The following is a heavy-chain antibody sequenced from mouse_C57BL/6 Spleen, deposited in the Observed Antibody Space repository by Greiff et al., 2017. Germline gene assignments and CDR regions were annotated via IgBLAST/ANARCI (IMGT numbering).Heavy chain of an antibody. J-gene: IGHJ4*01. V-gene: IGHV1-69*01. CDR1: GYTFTSYW. CDR2: IDPSDSYT. CDR3: ARWGITTVMDY. D-gene: IGHD1-1*01. Sequence: QVQLQQPGAELVMPGASVKLSCKASGYTFTSYWMHWVKQRPGQGLEWIGEIDPSDSYTNYNQKFKGKSALTVDKSSSTAYMPLSSLSAEDSVVYYCARWGITTVMDYWGQGTSVTVSS.